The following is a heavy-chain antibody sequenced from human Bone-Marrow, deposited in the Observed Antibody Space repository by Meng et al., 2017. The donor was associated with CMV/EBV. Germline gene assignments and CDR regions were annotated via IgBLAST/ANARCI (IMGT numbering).Heavy chain of an antibody. V-gene: IGHV4-34*01. Sequence: PTAAVDGGSFSGYYWSWTRQPPGKGLEWIGEINHSGSTNYNPSLKSRVTISVDTSKNQFSLKLSSVTAADTAVYYCARGELAGIFDYWGQGTLVTVSS. CDR2: INHSGST. CDR3: ARGELAGIFDY. D-gene: IGHD3-10*01. CDR1: GGSFSGYY. J-gene: IGHJ4*02.